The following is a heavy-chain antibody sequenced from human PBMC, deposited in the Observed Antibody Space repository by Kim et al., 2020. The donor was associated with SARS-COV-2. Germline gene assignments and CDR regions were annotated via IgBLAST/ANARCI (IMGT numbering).Heavy chain of an antibody. Sequence: KGRFTISKDNSKNTRYLQMNSRRAEDTALYYCARDLGDPGIAAAGNAFDIWGQGTMVTVSS. CDR3: ARDLGDPGIAAAGNAFDI. D-gene: IGHD6-13*01. V-gene: IGHV3-30*01. J-gene: IGHJ3*02.